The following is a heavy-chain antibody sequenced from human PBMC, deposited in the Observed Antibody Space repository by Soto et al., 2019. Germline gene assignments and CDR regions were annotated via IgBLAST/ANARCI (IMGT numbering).Heavy chain of an antibody. J-gene: IGHJ6*02. CDR3: ARALRFVEWLSLWSTYYGMDV. D-gene: IGHD3-3*01. V-gene: IGHV4-34*01. CDR2: INHSGST. Sequence: TLSITCAVYGGSFSGYYWSWIRQPPGKGLEWIGEINHSGSTNYNPSLKSRVTISVDTSKNQFSLKLSSVTAADTAVYYCARALRFVEWLSLWSTYYGMDVWGQGTTVTVSS. CDR1: GGSFSGYY.